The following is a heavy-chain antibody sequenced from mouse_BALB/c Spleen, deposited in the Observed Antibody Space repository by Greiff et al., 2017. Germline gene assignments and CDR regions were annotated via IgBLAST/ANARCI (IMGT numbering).Heavy chain of an antibody. CDR1: GYTFSSYW. V-gene: IGHV1-9*01. J-gene: IGHJ3*01. CDR3: ARYYGSSYAPWFAY. Sequence: VQLHQSGAELMKPGASVKISCKATGYTFSSYWIEWVKQRPGHGLEWIGEILPGSGSTNYNEKFKGKATFTADTSSNTAYMQLSSLTSEDSAVYYCARYYGSSYAPWFAYWGQGTLVTVSA. D-gene: IGHD1-1*01. CDR2: ILPGSGST.